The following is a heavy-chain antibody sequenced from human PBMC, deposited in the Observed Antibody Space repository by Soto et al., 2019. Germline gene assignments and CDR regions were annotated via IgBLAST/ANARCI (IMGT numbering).Heavy chain of an antibody. D-gene: IGHD6-6*01. CDR2: INHSGST. CDR1: GGSFSGYY. J-gene: IGHJ6*03. CDR3: ARTEFEYSSSSEGYYYYYMDV. V-gene: IGHV4-34*01. Sequence: SETLSLTCAVYGGSFSGYYWSWIRQPPGKGLEWIGEINHSGSTNYNPSLKSRVTISVDTSKNQFSLKLSSVTAADTAVYYCARTEFEYSSSSEGYYYYYMDVWGKGTTVTVSS.